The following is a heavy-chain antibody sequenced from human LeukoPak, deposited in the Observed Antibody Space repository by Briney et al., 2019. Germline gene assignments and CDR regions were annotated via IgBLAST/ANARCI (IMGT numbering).Heavy chain of an antibody. CDR2: IYYSGST. CDR3: ASLRKRGGAFDT. J-gene: IGHJ3*02. Sequence: SETLSLTCTVSGGSISSYYWSWIRQPPGKGLEWIGYIYYSGSTNYNPSLKSRVTISVDTSKNQFSLKLRSVTAADTAVYYCASLRKRGGAFDTWGQGTMVTVSS. V-gene: IGHV4-59*12. CDR1: GGSISSYY.